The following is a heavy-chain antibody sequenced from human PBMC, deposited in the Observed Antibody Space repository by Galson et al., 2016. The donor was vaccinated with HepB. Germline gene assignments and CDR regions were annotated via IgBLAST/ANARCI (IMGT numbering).Heavy chain of an antibody. CDR1: GGSISNGVYS. CDR3: VRPQYEWFDP. D-gene: IGHD3-3*01. CDR2: IYHSGST. J-gene: IGHJ5*02. V-gene: IGHV4-30-2*06. Sequence: TLSLTYAVSGGSISNGVYSWSWIRQSPGKGLEWIGYIYHSGSTYYNPSLKSRVTISMDTSKNQFSLKLSSVTAADTAVYYCVRPQYEWFDPWGQGTLVTVSS.